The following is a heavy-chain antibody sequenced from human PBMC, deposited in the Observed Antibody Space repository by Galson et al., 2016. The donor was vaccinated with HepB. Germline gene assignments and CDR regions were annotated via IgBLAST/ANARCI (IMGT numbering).Heavy chain of an antibody. D-gene: IGHD4-11*01. CDR1: GYRFPTYG. J-gene: IGHJ4*02. CDR2: ISANSGNT. V-gene: IGHV1-18*04. Sequence: SVKVSCKASGYRFPTYGISWVRQAPGHGLEWLGWISANSGNTIYAQKFQDRVTMTRDTSASTVYMDLRSLRSDDTAVYYCARDVQFRFDNWGQGTLVTVSS. CDR3: ARDVQFRFDN.